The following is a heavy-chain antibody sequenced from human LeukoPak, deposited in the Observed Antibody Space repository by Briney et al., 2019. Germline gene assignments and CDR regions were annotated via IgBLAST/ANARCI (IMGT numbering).Heavy chain of an antibody. D-gene: IGHD1-14*01. V-gene: IGHV1-2*02. Sequence: ASVKVSCKASGYSFIGYYMHWVRQAPGQGLEWMGWINPDTGGTNHAQNFQGRVTMTRDTFISTAYMELSGLTSDDTAVYYCARARYTNNLEYWGQGTLVTVSS. CDR3: ARARYTNNLEY. CDR2: INPDTGGT. J-gene: IGHJ4*02. CDR1: GYSFIGYY.